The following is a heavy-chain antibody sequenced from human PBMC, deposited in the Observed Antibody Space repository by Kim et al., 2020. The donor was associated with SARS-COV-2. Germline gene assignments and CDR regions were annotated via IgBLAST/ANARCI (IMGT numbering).Heavy chain of an antibody. D-gene: IGHD6-13*01. V-gene: IGHV3-48*03. Sequence: GVSLRLSCAASGFTFSSYEMNLVRQAPGKGLGWVSYISSSGSTIYYADSVKGRFTISRDNAKNSLYLQMNSLSAEDTGVYYCARSEDRWGEAAAGTFDPLCLGTLINVSS. CDR2: ISSSGSTI. CDR1: GFTFSSYE. CDR3: ARSEDRWGEAAAGTFDP. J-gene: IGHJ5*01.